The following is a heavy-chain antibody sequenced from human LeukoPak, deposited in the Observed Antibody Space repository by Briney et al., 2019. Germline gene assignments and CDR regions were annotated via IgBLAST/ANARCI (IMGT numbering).Heavy chain of an antibody. CDR2: ISYDGSDK. V-gene: IGHV3-30-3*01. Sequence: PGGSLRLSCAASGFTFSNYAMHWVRQAPGKGLEWVAVISYDGSDKYYADSVKGRFTISRDNSKNTLYLQMNSLRAEDTAVYYCARDRAIAAAGLDYWGQGTLVTVSS. CDR1: GFTFSNYA. CDR3: ARDRAIAAAGLDY. D-gene: IGHD6-13*01. J-gene: IGHJ4*02.